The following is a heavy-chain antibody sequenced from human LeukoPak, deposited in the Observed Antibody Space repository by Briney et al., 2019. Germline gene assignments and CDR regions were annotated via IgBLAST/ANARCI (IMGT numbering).Heavy chain of an antibody. V-gene: IGHV3-11*03. CDR1: GFTFSDYY. CDR2: ISSSSSYT. Sequence: GGSLRLSCSASGFTFSDYYMSWIRQAPGKGLEWVSYISSSSSYTNYADSVKGRFTISRDNAKNSLYLQMNSLRAEDTAVYYCARFTDLTPDYWGQGTLVTVSS. CDR3: ARFTDLTPDY. J-gene: IGHJ4*02. D-gene: IGHD3-9*01.